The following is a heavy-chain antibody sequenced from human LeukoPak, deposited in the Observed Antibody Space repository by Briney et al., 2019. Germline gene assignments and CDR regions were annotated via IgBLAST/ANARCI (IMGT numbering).Heavy chain of an antibody. CDR1: GGSISSYY. CDR2: IYTSGST. J-gene: IGHJ4*02. CDR3: ARDPGWVWGSTGPYFDY. V-gene: IGHV4-4*07. D-gene: IGHD3-16*01. Sequence: SETLSLTCTVSGGSISSYYWSWIRQPAGKGLEWIGRIYTSGSTNYNPSLKSRVTMSVDTSKNQFSLKLSSVTAADTAVYYCARDPGWVWGSTGPYFDYWGQGTLVTVSS.